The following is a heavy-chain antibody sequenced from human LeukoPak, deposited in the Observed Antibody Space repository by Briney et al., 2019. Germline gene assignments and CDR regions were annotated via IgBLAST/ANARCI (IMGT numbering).Heavy chain of an antibody. D-gene: IGHD2-15*01. CDR2: IHYTGSS. CDR1: GFTFSSYSMN. Sequence: LRLSCAASGFTFSSYSMNWVRQLPGKGVEWIGNIHYTGSSFCSPSLKGRVTISIDTSKNQFSLKLSSVTAADTAVYYCEKDSHLDVWGHGTTVTVSS. J-gene: IGHJ6*02. V-gene: IGHV4-59*04. CDR3: EKDSHLDV.